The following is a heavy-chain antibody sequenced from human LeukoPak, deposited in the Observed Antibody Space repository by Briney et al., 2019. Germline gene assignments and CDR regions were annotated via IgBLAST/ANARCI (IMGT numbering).Heavy chain of an antibody. CDR3: AKQGDGGLFDS. D-gene: IGHD3-16*01. CDR2: LHPADSDT. J-gene: IGHJ5*01. Sequence: GESLKISCKVSGYSFSNNWIGWVRQMPGEGLEWMGILHPADSDTRYNTSFGGQVTFSADKSISTAYLQWTSVKASDTAMYYCAKQGDGGLFDSWGQGTLVTVSS. CDR1: GYSFSNNW. V-gene: IGHV5-51*01.